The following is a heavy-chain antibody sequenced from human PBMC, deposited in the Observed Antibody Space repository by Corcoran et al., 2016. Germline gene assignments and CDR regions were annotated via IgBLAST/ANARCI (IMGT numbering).Heavy chain of an antibody. CDR2: ISYDGSNK. V-gene: IGHV3-30*18. Sequence: QVQLVESGGGVVQPGRSLRLSCAASGFTFSSYGMPWVRQAPGKGLEWVAVISYDGSNKYYADSVKGRFTISRDNSKNTLYLQMNSLRAEDTAVYYCAKDLDDYVWGKGYYYYGMDVWGQGTTVTVSS. CDR3: AKDLDDYVWGKGYYYYGMDV. D-gene: IGHD3-16*01. J-gene: IGHJ6*02. CDR1: GFTFSSYG.